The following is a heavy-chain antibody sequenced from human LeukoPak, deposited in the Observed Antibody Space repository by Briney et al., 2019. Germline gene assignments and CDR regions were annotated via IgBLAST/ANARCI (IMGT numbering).Heavy chain of an antibody. V-gene: IGHV3-43D*03. D-gene: IGHD6-19*01. CDR1: GFTFDDYA. CDR2: ISWDGGST. Sequence: GGSLRLSCAASGFTFDDYAMHWVRQAPGKGLEWVSLISWDGGSTYYADSVKGRFTISRDNSKNSLYLQMNSLRAEDTALYYCAKVRPRYGSGWQALDYWGQGTLVTVSS. J-gene: IGHJ4*02. CDR3: AKVRPRYGSGWQALDY.